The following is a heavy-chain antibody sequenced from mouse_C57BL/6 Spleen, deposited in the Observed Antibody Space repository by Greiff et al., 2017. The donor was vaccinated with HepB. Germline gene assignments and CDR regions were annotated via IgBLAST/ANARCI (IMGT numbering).Heavy chain of an antibody. CDR3: ARAEIYYGYDDDFDC. J-gene: IGHJ2*01. CDR1: GYTFTSYW. D-gene: IGHD2-2*01. V-gene: IGHV1-55*01. CDR2: IYPGSGST. Sequence: VKLQQPGAELVKPGASVKMSCKASGYTFTSYWITWVKQRPGQGLEWIGDIYPGSGSTTYNEKFKSKATLTVDTSSSAANMQLRSLTAEDSAVYDCARAEIYYGYDDDFDCWGQGTTVTVSS.